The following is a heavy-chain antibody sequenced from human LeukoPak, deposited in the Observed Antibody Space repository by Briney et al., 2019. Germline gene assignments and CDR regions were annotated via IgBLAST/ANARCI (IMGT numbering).Heavy chain of an antibody. CDR3: ATDDSSGYYSTAPFDY. V-gene: IGHV1-69*04. Sequence: SVKVPCKASGGTFSSYAISWVRQAPGQGLEWMGRIIPILGIANYAQKFQGRVTITADKSTSTAYMELGSLRSEDTAVYYCATDDSSGYYSTAPFDYWGQGTLVTVSS. CDR2: IIPILGIA. D-gene: IGHD3-22*01. J-gene: IGHJ4*02. CDR1: GGTFSSYA.